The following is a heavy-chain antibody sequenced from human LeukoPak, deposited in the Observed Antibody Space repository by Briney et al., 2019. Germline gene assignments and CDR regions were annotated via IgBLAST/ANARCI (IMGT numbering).Heavy chain of an antibody. V-gene: IGHV4-59*08. D-gene: IGHD3-22*01. CDR2: ISYSGST. CDR3: ARRRSDYYDSSGYYYWYFDL. J-gene: IGHJ2*01. Sequence: SETLSLTCTVSGGSISSYYWSWIRQPPGKGLEWIGYISYSGSTNYNPSLKSRVTISVDTSKNQFSLKLSSVTAADTAVYYCARRRSDYYDSSGYYYWYFDLWGRGTLVTVSS. CDR1: GGSISSYY.